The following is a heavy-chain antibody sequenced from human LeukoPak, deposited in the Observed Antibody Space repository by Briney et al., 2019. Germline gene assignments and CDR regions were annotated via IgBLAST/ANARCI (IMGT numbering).Heavy chain of an antibody. D-gene: IGHD3-22*01. V-gene: IGHV3-74*01. CDR2: INSDGSNT. CDR1: GFTFSRYW. J-gene: IGHJ4*02. CDR3: VRAFWWDYDSIIGY. Sequence: PGGSLRLSCAASGFTFSRYWMHWVRQAPGKGLVWVSRINSDGSNTNYADSVKGRFTISRDNAKNTLYLQMNSLRAEDTAVYYCVRAFWWDYDSIIGYWGQGTLVTVSS.